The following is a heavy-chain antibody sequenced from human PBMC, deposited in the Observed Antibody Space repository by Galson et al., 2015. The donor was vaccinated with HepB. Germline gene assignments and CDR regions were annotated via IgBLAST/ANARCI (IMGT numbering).Heavy chain of an antibody. Sequence: SLRLSCAASGFSFDTYAMSWVRQAPGKGLEWVSSISGGGHNTYYADAVRGRFTISRDNSNNTVYLQMNSLRGEDTAMYYCAKDPDFDFYSEKSMTFDYWGRGTLVTVSS. V-gene: IGHV3-23*01. CDR3: AKDPDFDFYSEKSMTFDY. CDR1: GFSFDTYA. CDR2: ISGGGHNT. J-gene: IGHJ4*02. D-gene: IGHD3-3*01.